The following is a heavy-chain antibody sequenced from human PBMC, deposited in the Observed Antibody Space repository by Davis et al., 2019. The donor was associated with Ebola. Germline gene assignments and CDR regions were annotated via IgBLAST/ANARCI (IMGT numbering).Heavy chain of an antibody. D-gene: IGHD2-15*01. CDR3: ARTDRFCSGGSCYSGDDFDY. CDR1: GYSISSGYY. V-gene: IGHV4-38-2*02. CDR2: VYSSGGI. Sequence: GSLRLSCTVSGYSISSGYYWGWIRQPPGKGLEWIGYVYSSGGIEYTPSLKSRVAMSVDTSKNQFSLKLSAVTAADTAVYYCARTDRFCSGGSCYSGDDFDYWGQGILVTVSS. J-gene: IGHJ4*02.